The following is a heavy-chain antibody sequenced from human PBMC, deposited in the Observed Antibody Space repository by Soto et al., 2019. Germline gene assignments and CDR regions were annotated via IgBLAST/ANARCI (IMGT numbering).Heavy chain of an antibody. D-gene: IGHD6-19*01. CDR1: GGSFSGYY. CDR3: ARGSPKSSGWLR. CDR2: INHSGST. J-gene: IGHJ4*02. V-gene: IGHV4-34*01. Sequence: SETLSLTCAVYGGSFSGYYWGWIRQPPGKGLEWIGEINHSGSTNYNPSLKSRVTISVDTSKNQFSLKLSSVTAADTAVYYCARGSPKSSGWLRWGQGTLVTVSS.